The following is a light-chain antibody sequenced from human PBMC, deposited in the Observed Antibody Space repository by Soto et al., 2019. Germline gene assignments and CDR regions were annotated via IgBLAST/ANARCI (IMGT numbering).Light chain of an antibody. Sequence: ESVLTQSQGTLSLSPGERVTLSCRASQTFGRTYLAWYQQKPGQSPRLLIYDASSRATGIPDRFSGSGSGTDFTLTISRLEPEDFAVYYCQQYGSSPLTFGPGTKVDIK. CDR3: QQYGSSPLT. V-gene: IGKV3-20*01. CDR1: QTFGRTY. J-gene: IGKJ3*01. CDR2: DAS.